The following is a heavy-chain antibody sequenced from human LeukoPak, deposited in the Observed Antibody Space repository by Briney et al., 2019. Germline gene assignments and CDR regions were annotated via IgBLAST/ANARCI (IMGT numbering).Heavy chain of an antibody. J-gene: IGHJ4*02. CDR3: ARHAGGSFAYYFDS. CDR2: IYYSGST. CDR1: GGSISSSSYY. V-gene: IGHV4-39*01. D-gene: IGHD1-26*01. Sequence: PSETLSLTCTVSGGSISSSSYYWGWIRQPPGKGLEWIGSIYYSGSTYYNPSLKSPVTISVDTSKNQFSLKLSSVTAADTAMYYCARHAGGSFAYYFDSWGQGTLVTVSS.